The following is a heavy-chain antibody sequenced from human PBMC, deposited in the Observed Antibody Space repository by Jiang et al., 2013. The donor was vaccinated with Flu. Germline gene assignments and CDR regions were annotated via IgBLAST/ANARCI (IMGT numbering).Heavy chain of an antibody. J-gene: IGHJ6*02. Sequence: LLKPSETLSLTCTVSGGSISSYYWSWIRQPPGKGLEWIGYIYYSGSTNYNPSLKSRVTISVDTSRNQFSLKLSSVTAADTAVYYCARISLEGGVFGELGSWYYGMDVWGQGTTVTVSS. D-gene: IGHD3-10*02. CDR1: GGSISSYY. CDR3: ARISLEGGVFGELGSWYYGMDV. V-gene: IGHV4-59*01. CDR2: IYYSGST.